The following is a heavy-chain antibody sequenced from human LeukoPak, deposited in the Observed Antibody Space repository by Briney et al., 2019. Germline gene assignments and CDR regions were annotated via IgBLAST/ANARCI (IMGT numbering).Heavy chain of an antibody. CDR3: ARDSSGWYPLFDI. V-gene: IGHV1-2*02. J-gene: IGHJ3*02. D-gene: IGHD6-19*01. Sequence: GASVKVSCKASGYTFTGYYMHWVRQAPGQGLEWTGWINPNSGGTNYAQKFQGRVTMTRDTSISTAYMELSRLRSDDTAVYYCARDSSGWYPLFDIWGQGTMVTVSS. CDR1: GYTFTGYY. CDR2: INPNSGGT.